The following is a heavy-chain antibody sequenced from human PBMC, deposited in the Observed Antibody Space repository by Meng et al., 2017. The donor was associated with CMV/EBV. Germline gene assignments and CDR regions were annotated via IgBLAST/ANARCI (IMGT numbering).Heavy chain of an antibody. J-gene: IGHJ4*02. CDR3: ARSLYSSSPHFDY. V-gene: IGHV1-69*05. CDR1: GGTCSSYD. CDR2: IIHIFSTA. Sequence: KGSGGTCSSYDFSWVRQAPGKGLEWMGSIIHIFSTANYAQRFQGRVTITTDESTSTAYMELSSMRSEDTVVYYWARSLYSSSPHFDYWGQGTLVTVSS. D-gene: IGHD6-6*01.